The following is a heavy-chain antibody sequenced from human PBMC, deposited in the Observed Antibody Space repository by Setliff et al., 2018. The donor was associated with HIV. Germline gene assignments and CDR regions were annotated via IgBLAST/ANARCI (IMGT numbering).Heavy chain of an antibody. CDR3: TGDYNSGSHRFDY. V-gene: IGHV4-4*08. CDR2: IYPIGSPDYPSGNT. CDR1: GGSISSYY. D-gene: IGHD3-10*01. Sequence: PSETLSLTCTVSGGSISSYYWSWIRQSPRKGLEWIGYIYPIGSPDYPSGNTVYNPSFRSRVTLSLDTSKNQFSLKLTSVTAADAAVYYCTGDYNSGSHRFDYWGQGTPVTV. J-gene: IGHJ4*02.